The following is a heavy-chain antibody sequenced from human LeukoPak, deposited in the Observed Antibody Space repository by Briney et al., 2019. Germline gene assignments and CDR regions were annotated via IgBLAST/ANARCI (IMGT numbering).Heavy chain of an antibody. CDR2: IYYSGST. Sequence: SETLSLTCTVSGGSISSSSYHWGWIRQPPGKGLEWIGNIYYSGSTYYNPSLKSRVTISVDTSKNQFSLKLSSVTAADTAVYYCARQNVFCSSTTCPEFDPWGQGTLVTVSS. D-gene: IGHD2-2*01. V-gene: IGHV4-39*01. CDR1: GGSISSSSYH. J-gene: IGHJ5*02. CDR3: ARQNVFCSSTTCPEFDP.